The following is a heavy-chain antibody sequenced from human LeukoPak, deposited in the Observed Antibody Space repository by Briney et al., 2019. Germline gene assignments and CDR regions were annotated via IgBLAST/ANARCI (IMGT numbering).Heavy chain of an antibody. CDR2: ISSSSSYI. D-gene: IGHD2-2*01. Sequence: GGSLRLSCAASGFTFSSYSMNWVRQAPGKGLEWVSSISSSSSYIYYADSVKGRFTISRDNAKNSLYLQMNSLRAEDTAVYYCARDHILPAPFDYWGQGTLVTVSS. J-gene: IGHJ4*02. CDR1: GFTFSSYS. CDR3: ARDHILPAPFDY. V-gene: IGHV3-21*01.